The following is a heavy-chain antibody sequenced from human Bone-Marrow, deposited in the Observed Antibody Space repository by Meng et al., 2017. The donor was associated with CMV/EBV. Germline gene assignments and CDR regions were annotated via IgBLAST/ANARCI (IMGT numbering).Heavy chain of an antibody. V-gene: IGHV4-34*01. CDR1: GGSFSGYY. D-gene: IGHD6-6*01. J-gene: IGHJ4*02. Sequence: QVQRQQWGAGLLKPSETLSLNCAVYGGSFSGYYWSWIRQPPGKGLEWIGEINHSGRTNYNPSLKSRVTISVDTSKNQFSLKLSSVTAADTAVYYCARGRHIAARPFYYWGQGTLVTVSS. CDR3: ARGRHIAARPFYY. CDR2: INHSGRT.